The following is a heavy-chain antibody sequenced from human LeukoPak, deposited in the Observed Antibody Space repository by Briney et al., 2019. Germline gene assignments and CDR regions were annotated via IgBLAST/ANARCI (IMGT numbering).Heavy chain of an antibody. D-gene: IGHD4-17*01. CDR1: GFTFSSYS. V-gene: IGHV3-48*02. Sequence: GGSLRLSCAPSGFTFSSYSMNWVRQAPGKGLEWVSYISSSSGIIYYADSVKGRFTISRDNAKNSLFLQMNSLRDEDTAVYYCASSTVTTGSEYFQHWGQGTLVTVSS. CDR2: ISSSSGII. J-gene: IGHJ1*01. CDR3: ASSTVTTGSEYFQH.